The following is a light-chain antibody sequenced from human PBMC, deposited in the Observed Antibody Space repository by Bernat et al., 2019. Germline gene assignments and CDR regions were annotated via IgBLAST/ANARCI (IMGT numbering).Light chain of an antibody. J-gene: IGKJ2*01. V-gene: IGKV3-20*01. CDR3: QQYDNTPPAYT. Sequence: EIVLTQSPGTLSLSPGERATLSCRASQSIIGSYLAWYQQKPGQAPRLLIYGSSSRATGIPDRFSGSGSGTDFTLTISRLEPEAFAVYYCQQYDNTPPAYTFGQGTKLEIK. CDR1: QSIIGSY. CDR2: GSS.